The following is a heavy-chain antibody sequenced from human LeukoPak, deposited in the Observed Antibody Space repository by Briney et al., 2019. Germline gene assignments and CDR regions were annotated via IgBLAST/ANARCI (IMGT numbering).Heavy chain of an antibody. CDR2: IKPGENEK. J-gene: IGHJ3*01. V-gene: IGHV3-7*03. CDR1: GFTFSNYW. Sequence: GGSLTLSCAASGFTFSNYWMAWVRQGPGKAREWVANIKPGENEKYYVDSVKGRFTIYRDNVKNSLYLQMDSLRAEDTAIYYCATFRFLGTWGQGTMVTVSP. D-gene: IGHD3-3*01. CDR3: ATFRFLGT.